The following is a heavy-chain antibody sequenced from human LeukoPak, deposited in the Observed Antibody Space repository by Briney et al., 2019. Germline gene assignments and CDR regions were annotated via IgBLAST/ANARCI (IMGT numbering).Heavy chain of an antibody. CDR3: AREIRDWYFDL. CDR2: IYSGGST. CDR1: GFTVSSNY. J-gene: IGHJ2*01. D-gene: IGHD3-10*01. Sequence: PAGSLRLSCAASGFTVSSNYMSWVRQAPGKGLEWVSVIYSGGSTYYADSVKGRFTISRDNSKNTLYLQMNSLRAEDTAVYYCAREIRDWYFDLWGRGTLVTVSS. V-gene: IGHV3-53*01.